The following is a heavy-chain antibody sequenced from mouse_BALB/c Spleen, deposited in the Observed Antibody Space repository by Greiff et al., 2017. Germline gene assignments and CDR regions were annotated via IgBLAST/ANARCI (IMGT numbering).Heavy chain of an antibody. J-gene: IGHJ1*01. CDR1: GFTFSDFY. CDR2: SRNKANDYTT. CDR3: ARDAVDYYGSSYWYFDV. Sequence: EVQRVESGGGLVQPGGSLRLSCATSGFTFSDFYMEWVRQPPGKRLEWIAASRNKANDYTTEYSASVKGRFIVSRDTSQSILYLQMNALRAEDTAIYYCARDAVDYYGSSYWYFDVWGAGTTVTVSS. V-gene: IGHV7-1*02. D-gene: IGHD1-1*01.